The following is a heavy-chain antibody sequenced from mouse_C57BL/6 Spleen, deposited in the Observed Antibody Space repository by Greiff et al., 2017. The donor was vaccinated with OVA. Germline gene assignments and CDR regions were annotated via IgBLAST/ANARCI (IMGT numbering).Heavy chain of an antibody. CDR1: GYTFTSYW. CDR3: AREVGWYFDY. D-gene: IGHD1-3*01. CDR2: IDPSDSYT. Sequence: QVQLQQPGAELVRPGTSVKLSCKASGYTFTSYWMHWVKQRPGQGLEWIGVIDPSDSYTNYNQKFKGKATLTVDTSSSTAYMQLSSLTSEDSAVYYCAREVGWYFDYWGQGTTLTVSS. V-gene: IGHV1-59*01. J-gene: IGHJ2*01.